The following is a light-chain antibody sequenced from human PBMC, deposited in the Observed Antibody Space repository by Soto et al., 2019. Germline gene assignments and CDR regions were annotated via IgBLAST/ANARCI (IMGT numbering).Light chain of an antibody. CDR2: DTS. Sequence: QAVVTQEPSLTVSPGGTVTLTCGSSTGAVTSGHYPYWFQQKPGQAPRTLIYDTSNKPSRTPARFSGSLLGGKAALTLSGAQTEDEADYYCLLLYSTGRVFGGGTKLTVL. V-gene: IGLV7-46*01. CDR1: TGAVTSGHY. J-gene: IGLJ2*01. CDR3: LLLYSTGRV.